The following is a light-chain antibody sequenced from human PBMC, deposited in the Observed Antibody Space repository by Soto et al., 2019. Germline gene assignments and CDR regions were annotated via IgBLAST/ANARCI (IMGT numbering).Light chain of an antibody. CDR1: QSLVHSDGNTY. J-gene: IGKJ2*01. CDR2: KIS. CDR3: MQATQLPGN. Sequence: DIVMTQTPLSSPVTLGQPASISCRSSQSLVHSDGNTYLSWLQQRPGQPPRLLIYKISNRFSGVRGGYGGSGAGRGFTVKISRGEGGDGGGYYGMQATQLPGNFGEETKLEIK. V-gene: IGKV2-24*01.